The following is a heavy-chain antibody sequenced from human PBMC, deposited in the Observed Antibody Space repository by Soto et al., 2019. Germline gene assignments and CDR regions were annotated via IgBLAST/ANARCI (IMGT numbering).Heavy chain of an antibody. J-gene: IGHJ6*02. Sequence: EVQLVESGGGLVQPGGSLRLSCAASGFTFSSYEMNWVRQAPGKGLEWVSYISSSGSTIYYADSVKGRFTISRDNAKKSLYLQMNSLRAEDTAVYYCARDHFYHVYYYYGMDVWGQGTTVTVSS. CDR1: GFTFSSYE. D-gene: IGHD3-16*02. V-gene: IGHV3-48*03. CDR2: ISSSGSTI. CDR3: ARDHFYHVYYYYGMDV.